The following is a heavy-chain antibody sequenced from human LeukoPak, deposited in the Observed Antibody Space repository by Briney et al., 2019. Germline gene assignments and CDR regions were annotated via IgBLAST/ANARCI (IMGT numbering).Heavy chain of an antibody. Sequence: SQTLSLTCTVSGGSISSGVYYWSWIRQPPGKGLEWIGYIYYSGSTYYNPSLKSRVTISVDTSKNQFSLKLSSVTAADTAVYYCASTYGGDYFYYFDYWGQGTLVTVSS. V-gene: IGHV4-30-4*01. CDR1: GGSISSGVYY. D-gene: IGHD4-23*01. J-gene: IGHJ4*02. CDR2: IYYSGST. CDR3: ASTYGGDYFYYFDY.